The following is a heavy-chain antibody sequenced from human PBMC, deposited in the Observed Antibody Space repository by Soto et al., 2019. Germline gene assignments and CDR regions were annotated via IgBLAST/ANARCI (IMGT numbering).Heavy chain of an antibody. Sequence: SVKVSCKASGGTFSSYAISWVRQAPGQGLEWMGGIIPIFGTANYAQKFQGRVTITADESTSTAYMELSSLRSEDTAVYYCARDPEENGGTDVWGQGTTVTVSS. CDR3: ARDPEENGGTDV. J-gene: IGHJ6*02. CDR1: GGTFSSYA. V-gene: IGHV1-69*13. CDR2: IIPIFGTA.